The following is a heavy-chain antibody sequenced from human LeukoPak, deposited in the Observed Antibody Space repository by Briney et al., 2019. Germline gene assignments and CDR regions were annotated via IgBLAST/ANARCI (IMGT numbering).Heavy chain of an antibody. CDR2: VNPNSGDT. V-gene: IGHV1-2*02. Sequence: VASVKVSCKASGYTFTGYYLHWVRQAPGQGLEWMGCVNPNSGDTNYAQKFQGSVTMTRDTSISTVYMELSRLRSDDTAVYYCARASGSYWWFDYWGQGTLVTVSS. CDR1: GYTFTGYY. J-gene: IGHJ5*01. D-gene: IGHD1-26*01. CDR3: ARASGSYWWFDY.